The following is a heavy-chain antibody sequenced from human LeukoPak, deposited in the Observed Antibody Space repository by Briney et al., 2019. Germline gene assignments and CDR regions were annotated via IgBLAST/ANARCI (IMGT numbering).Heavy chain of an antibody. CDR3: AKAVLWFGDYGMDV. D-gene: IGHD3-10*01. Sequence: TGGSLRLSCAASGFTFSNYGMHWVRQAPGKGLEWVALIWYNGSNKYYADSVKGRFTISRDNSKNTLYLQMNSLRAEDTAVYYCAKAVLWFGDYGMDVWGQGTTVTVSS. V-gene: IGHV3-33*06. CDR2: IWYNGSNK. CDR1: GFTFSNYG. J-gene: IGHJ6*02.